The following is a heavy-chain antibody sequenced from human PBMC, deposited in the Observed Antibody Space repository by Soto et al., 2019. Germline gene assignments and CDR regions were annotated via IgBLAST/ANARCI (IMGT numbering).Heavy chain of an antibody. Sequence: PGGSLRLSCSASGFTFSKFAMNLVRQAPGKGLQYLSCISSNGFSIYYADAVKGRFTISRDNSKNTLYLQMSSLRPEDTATYYCVKHRTLTGGDFDYWGQGTLVTVSS. D-gene: IGHD3-10*01. CDR3: VKHRTLTGGDFDY. J-gene: IGHJ4*02. CDR2: ISSNGFSI. CDR1: GFTFSKFA. V-gene: IGHV3-64D*06.